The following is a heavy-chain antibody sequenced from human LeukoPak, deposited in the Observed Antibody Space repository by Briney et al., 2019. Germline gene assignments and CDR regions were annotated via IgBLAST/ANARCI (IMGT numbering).Heavy chain of an antibody. CDR3: ARRGANDFGDSAGNFAYDI. CDR2: INHSGST. V-gene: IGHV4-34*01. Sequence: SETLSLTCAVYGGSFSGYYWSWIRQPPGKGLEWIGEINHSGSTNYNPSLESRVTISVDTSKRQFSLKLSSVTVADTALYFCARRGANDFGDSAGNFAYDIWGQGTMVTASS. J-gene: IGHJ3*02. D-gene: IGHD4-17*01. CDR1: GGSFSGYY.